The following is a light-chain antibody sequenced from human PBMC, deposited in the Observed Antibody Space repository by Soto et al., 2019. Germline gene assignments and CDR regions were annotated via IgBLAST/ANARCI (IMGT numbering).Light chain of an antibody. Sequence: DIVLTQSPGTLSLSPGERATLSCRASQSVISTYLAWYQQKPGQAPRLLIYGASSRATGIPDRFSGSGSGTDFTLTISRLEPEDFAVYYCQQYRDSLGTFGQGTKVEIK. V-gene: IGKV3-20*01. CDR1: QSVISTY. J-gene: IGKJ1*01. CDR3: QQYRDSLGT. CDR2: GAS.